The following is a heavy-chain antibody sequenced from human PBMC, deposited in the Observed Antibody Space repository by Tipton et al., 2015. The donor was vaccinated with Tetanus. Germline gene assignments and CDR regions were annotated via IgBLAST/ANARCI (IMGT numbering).Heavy chain of an antibody. Sequence: SLRLSCAASGFTFSSYAMHWVRQAPGKGPEWVAVISYDGSNKYYADSVKGRFTISRDNSKNTLYLQMNSLRAEDTAVYYCAREYDFWSGYARLDPWGQGTLVTVSS. CDR1: GFTFSSYA. J-gene: IGHJ5*02. CDR3: AREYDFWSGYARLDP. V-gene: IGHV3-30-3*01. CDR2: ISYDGSNK. D-gene: IGHD3-3*01.